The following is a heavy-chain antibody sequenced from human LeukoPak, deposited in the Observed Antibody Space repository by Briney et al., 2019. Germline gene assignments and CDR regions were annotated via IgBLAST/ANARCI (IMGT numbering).Heavy chain of an antibody. Sequence: SGPTLVNPTQTLTLTCTFSGFSLSTSGVGVGWIRQPPGKALEWLALIYWNGDKRYSPSLKSRLTITKDTSKNQVVLTMTNMDPVDTATYYCAQYYDYVWGSYRHQNYFDYWGQGTLVTVSS. CDR3: AQYYDYVWGSYRHQNYFDY. J-gene: IGHJ4*02. CDR1: GFSLSTSGVG. CDR2: IYWNGDK. V-gene: IGHV2-5*01. D-gene: IGHD3-16*02.